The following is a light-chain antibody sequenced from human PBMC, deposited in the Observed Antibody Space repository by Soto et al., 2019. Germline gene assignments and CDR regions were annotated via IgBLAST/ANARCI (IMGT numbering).Light chain of an antibody. V-gene: IGKV1-39*01. CDR1: QTISSS. CDR2: AAS. CDR3: QQSDITPYT. Sequence: DIQMTRSPSSLSASVGDRVTITCRAGQTISSSLNWYQQKPGGAPKLLIYAASSLQSGVPSRFSGSGSGTDFTLTISSLQPEDFASYYCQQSDITPYTFGQGTKVDIK. J-gene: IGKJ2*01.